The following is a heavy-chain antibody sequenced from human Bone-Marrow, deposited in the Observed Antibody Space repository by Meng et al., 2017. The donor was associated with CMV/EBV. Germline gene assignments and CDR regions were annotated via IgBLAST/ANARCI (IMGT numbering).Heavy chain of an antibody. CDR2: ISAYNGNT. D-gene: IGHD1-7*01. J-gene: IGHJ4*02. CDR1: GYTFTSYG. Sequence: ASVKVSCKASGYTFTSYGISWVRQAPGQGLEWMGWISAYNGNTNYAQKLQGRVTMTTDTSTSTAYMELRSLRSDDTAVYYCARVSFNWNYEAIDYWGQGTLVTGSS. CDR3: ARVSFNWNYEAIDY. V-gene: IGHV1-18*01.